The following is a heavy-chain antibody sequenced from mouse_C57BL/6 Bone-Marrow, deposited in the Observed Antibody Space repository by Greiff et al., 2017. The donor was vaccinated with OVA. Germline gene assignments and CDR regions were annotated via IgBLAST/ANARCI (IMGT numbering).Heavy chain of an antibody. CDR1: GYTFTDYE. CDR3: KLTGTGNYAMEY. J-gene: IGHJ4*01. V-gene: IGHV1-15*01. D-gene: IGHD4-1*01. Sequence: LVESGAELVRPGASVTLSCKASGYTFTDYEMHWVKQTPVHGLEWIGAIDPETGGTAYNQKFKGKAILTADKSSSTAYMELRSLTSEDSAVYYCKLTGTGNYAMEYWGHVTSVTVSS. CDR2: IDPETGGT.